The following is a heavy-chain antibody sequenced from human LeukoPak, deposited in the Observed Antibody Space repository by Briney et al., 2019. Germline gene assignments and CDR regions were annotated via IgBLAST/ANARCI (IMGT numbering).Heavy chain of an antibody. Sequence: PSETLSLTCTVSGGSISSYYWSWIRQPPGKGLEWIGYIYYSGSTNYNPSLKSRVTISVDTSKNQFSLKLSSVTAADTAVYYCAGRDYGGNFYLIWGQGTLVTVSS. V-gene: IGHV4-59*01. CDR3: AGRDYGGNFYLI. CDR1: GGSISSYY. D-gene: IGHD4-23*01. CDR2: IYYSGST. J-gene: IGHJ4*02.